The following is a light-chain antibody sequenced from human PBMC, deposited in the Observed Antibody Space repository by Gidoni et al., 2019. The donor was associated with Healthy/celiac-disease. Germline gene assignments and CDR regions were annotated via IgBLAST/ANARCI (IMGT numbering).Light chain of an antibody. CDR3: QQYCSSPLT. CDR1: QSVLYSAHNKNY. Sequence: DIVMTQSPDSLAVSLGERATVNFKSSQSVLYSAHNKNYLAWYQQKPGQPPKLLIYWASTRESGVPARFSGSGSGTDFTLTISSLQAEDLAVYYCQQYCSSPLTFGQGTKVEIK. V-gene: IGKV4-1*01. CDR2: WAS. J-gene: IGKJ1*01.